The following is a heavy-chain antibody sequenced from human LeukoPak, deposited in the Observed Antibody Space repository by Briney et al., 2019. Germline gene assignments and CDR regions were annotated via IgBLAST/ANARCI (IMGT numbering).Heavy chain of an antibody. Sequence: PSQTLSLTCTVSGGSISSYYWSWIRQPAGKGLGWIGYIYFSGITNFNPSLKSRVTISVDTSKNQFSLKLSSVTAADTAVYYCARQSSSTFFDYYYMDVWGKGTTVTVSS. CDR3: ARQSSSTFFDYYYMDV. CDR2: IYFSGIT. CDR1: GGSISSYY. V-gene: IGHV4-59*08. J-gene: IGHJ6*03. D-gene: IGHD6-6*01.